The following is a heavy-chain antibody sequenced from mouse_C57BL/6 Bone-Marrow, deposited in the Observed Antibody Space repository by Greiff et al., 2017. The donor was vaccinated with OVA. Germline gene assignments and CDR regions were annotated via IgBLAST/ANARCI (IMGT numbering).Heavy chain of an antibody. D-gene: IGHD3-2*02. J-gene: IGHJ3*01. CDR3: ARQLRLLWFAY. Sequence: VQLQESGAELARPGASVKMSCKASGYTFTSYTMHWVKQRPGQGLEWIGYINPSSGYTKYNQKFKDKATLTADKSSSPAYMQLSSLTSEDSAVYSCARQLRLLWFAYWGQGTLVTVSA. CDR2: INPSSGYT. V-gene: IGHV1-4*01. CDR1: GYTFTSYT.